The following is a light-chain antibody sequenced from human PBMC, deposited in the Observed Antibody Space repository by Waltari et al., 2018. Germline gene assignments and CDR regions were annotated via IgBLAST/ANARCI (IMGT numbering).Light chain of an antibody. V-gene: IGKV3-20*01. J-gene: IGKJ1*01. Sequence: EIVLTQSPGTLSLSPGQRATLSCRASQRVGKYLAWYQQKPGQAPRLRIYDASTRATGIPDRFSGSGSGTDFSLTISRLEPEDFSVYYCQKYVNLPATFGQGTKVEIK. CDR3: QKYVNLPAT. CDR1: QRVGKY. CDR2: DAS.